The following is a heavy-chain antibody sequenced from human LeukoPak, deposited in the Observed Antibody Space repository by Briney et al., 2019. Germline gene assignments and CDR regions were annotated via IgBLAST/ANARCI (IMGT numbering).Heavy chain of an antibody. V-gene: IGHV3-23*01. CDR3: AKWAARGIGLARYYFDD. CDR2: ISRIGRTT. D-gene: IGHD6-13*01. J-gene: IGHJ4*02. CDR1: GLSLSEHS. Sequence: AESLTLSCPLSGLSLSEHSMSWVRQAAANGLDWVAVISRIGRTTDYADSVKGRFNMSRDNSKNTMYLQMNSLRVEDTAVYYCAKWAARGIGLARYYFDDWGQGTLVTVSS.